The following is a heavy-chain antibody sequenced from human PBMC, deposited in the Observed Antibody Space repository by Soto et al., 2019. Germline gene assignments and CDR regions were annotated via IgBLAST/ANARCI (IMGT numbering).Heavy chain of an antibody. CDR2: IYSTGST. D-gene: IGHD6-13*01. Sequence: SETLSLTCTVSSGSFRTYYWSWIRQPAGKGLEWIGRIYSTGSTLYNPSLKSRITMSVDTSKNQFSLRLSSVTAADTAVYYCAGGAAADYFDYWGQGTVVTVSS. CDR3: AGGAAADYFDY. V-gene: IGHV4-4*07. J-gene: IGHJ4*02. CDR1: SGSFRTYY.